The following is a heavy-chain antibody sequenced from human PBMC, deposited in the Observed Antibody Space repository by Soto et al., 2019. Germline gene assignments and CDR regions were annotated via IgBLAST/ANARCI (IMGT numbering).Heavy chain of an antibody. CDR2: INPSGGST. J-gene: IGHJ5*02. Sequence: ASVKVSCKASGYTFTSYYMHWVRQAPGQGLEWMGIINPSGGSTSYAQKFQGRVTMTRDTSTSTVYMELSSLRSEDTAVYYCARDSIGAYCGGDCYPNWFDPWGQGTLVTVSS. D-gene: IGHD2-21*02. CDR3: ARDSIGAYCGGDCYPNWFDP. V-gene: IGHV1-46*01. CDR1: GYTFTSYY.